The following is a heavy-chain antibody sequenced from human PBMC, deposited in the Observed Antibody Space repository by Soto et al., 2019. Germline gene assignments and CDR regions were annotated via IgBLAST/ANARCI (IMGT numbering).Heavy chain of an antibody. V-gene: IGHV3-23*01. CDR3: AKDHHSSSSLYLHRNDAFDI. CDR1: GFTFSSYA. Sequence: HPGGSLRLSCAASGFTFSSYAMSWVRQAPGKGLEWVSAISGSGGSTYYADSVKGRFTISRDNSKNTLYLQMNSLRAEDTAVYYCAKDHHSSSSLYLHRNDAFDIWGQGTMVTVSS. D-gene: IGHD6-6*01. J-gene: IGHJ3*02. CDR2: ISGSGGST.